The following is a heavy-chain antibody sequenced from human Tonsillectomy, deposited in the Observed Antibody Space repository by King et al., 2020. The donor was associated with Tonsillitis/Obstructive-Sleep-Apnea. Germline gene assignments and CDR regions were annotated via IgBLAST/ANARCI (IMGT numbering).Heavy chain of an antibody. Sequence: VQLVESGGGLVKPGGSLRLSCAASGFTFNSHNMNWVRQAPGKGLEWVSSISSSSSFIFHADSLQGRFTISRDNTKNSLYLQMNSLRAEDTAFYYCASAPQPGTSSLGDLGVYFDSWGQGTLVTVSS. CDR3: ASAPQPGTSSLGDLGVYFDS. CDR1: GFTFNSHN. V-gene: IGHV3-21*01. CDR2: ISSSSSFI. J-gene: IGHJ4*02. D-gene: IGHD6-6*01.